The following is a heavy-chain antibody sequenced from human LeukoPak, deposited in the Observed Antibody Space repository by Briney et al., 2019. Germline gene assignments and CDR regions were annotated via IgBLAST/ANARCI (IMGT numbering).Heavy chain of an antibody. CDR1: GYTFSTQC. CDR2: IYPGDSDT. D-gene: IGHD5-24*01. J-gene: IGHJ3*02. CDR3: ATRREGLLDAFDI. V-gene: IGHV5-51*01. Sequence: GESLKISCKSSGYTFSTQCIGWVRQMPGIGLEWMGIIYPGDSDTRYSPSFQGQVTISADKSINTAYLQWTSLKASDTAIYYCATRREGLLDAFDIRGQGTMVTVSS.